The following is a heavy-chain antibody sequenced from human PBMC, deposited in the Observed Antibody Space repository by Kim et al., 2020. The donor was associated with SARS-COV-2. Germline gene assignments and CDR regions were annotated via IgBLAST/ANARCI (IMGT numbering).Heavy chain of an antibody. V-gene: IGHV3-23*01. CDR1: GFTFSSYA. D-gene: IGHD3-10*01. J-gene: IGHJ4*02. Sequence: GGSLRLSCAASGFTFSSYAMSWVRQAPGKGLEWVSAISGSGGSTYDADSVKGRFTISRDNSKNTLYLQMNSLRAEDTAVYYCAKGLGMVRGVITHFDYWGQGTLVTVSS. CDR3: AKGLGMVRGVITHFDY. CDR2: ISGSGGST.